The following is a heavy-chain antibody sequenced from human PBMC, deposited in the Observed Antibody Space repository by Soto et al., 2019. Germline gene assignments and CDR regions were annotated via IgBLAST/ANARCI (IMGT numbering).Heavy chain of an antibody. V-gene: IGHV3-33*01. CDR1: GFTFSSYG. D-gene: IGHD5-12*01. J-gene: IGHJ3*02. CDR3: ARENIVATSWAFDI. CDR2: IWYDGSNK. Sequence: GGSLRLSCAASGFTFSSYGMHWVRQAPGKGLEWVAVIWYDGSNKYYADSVKGRFTISRDNSKNTLYLQMNSLRAEDTAVYYCARENIVATSWAFDIWGQGTMVTVSS.